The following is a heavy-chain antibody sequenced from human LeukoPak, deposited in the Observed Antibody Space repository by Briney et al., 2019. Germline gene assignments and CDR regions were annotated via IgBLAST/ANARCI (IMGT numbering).Heavy chain of an antibody. CDR2: ISSSGSYI. V-gene: IGHV3-21*01. CDR1: RFTFSSYS. J-gene: IGHJ4*02. Sequence: GGSLRLSCAASRFTFSSYSMNWVRQAPGKGLEWVSSISSSGSYIHYADSVKGRFTISRDNAQNSLTLHMNTLRADDTAVYYCAKDGGTHFDHWGQGTLVTVSS. CDR3: AKDGGTHFDH. D-gene: IGHD1-26*01.